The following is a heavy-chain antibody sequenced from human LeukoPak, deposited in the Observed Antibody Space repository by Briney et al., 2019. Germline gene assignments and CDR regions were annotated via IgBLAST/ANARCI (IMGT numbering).Heavy chain of an antibody. Sequence: SETLSLTCTVSGGSISSYYWSWIRQPPGKGLEWIGYIYYSGSTNYNPSLKSRVTISVDTSKNQFSLKLSSMTAADTAVYYCARSIGPASYFMGFWGQGTLVTVSS. CDR3: ARSIGPASYFMGF. V-gene: IGHV4-59*01. CDR1: GGSISSYY. J-gene: IGHJ4*02. CDR2: IYYSGST. D-gene: IGHD2/OR15-2a*01.